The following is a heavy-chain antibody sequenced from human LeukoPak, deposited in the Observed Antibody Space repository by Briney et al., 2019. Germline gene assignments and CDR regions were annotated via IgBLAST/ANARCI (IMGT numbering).Heavy chain of an antibody. D-gene: IGHD3-10*01. Sequence: ASVKVSCKASGYTFTSYGISWVRQAPGQGLEWMGWISAYNGNTNYAQKLQGRVTMTTDTSTSTAYMELRSLRSDDTAVYYCAGMGDYYGSGGYYPLWYYGMDVGGKGTTVTVSS. CDR1: GYTFTSYG. J-gene: IGHJ6*04. CDR2: ISAYNGNT. CDR3: AGMGDYYGSGGYYPLWYYGMDV. V-gene: IGHV1-18*04.